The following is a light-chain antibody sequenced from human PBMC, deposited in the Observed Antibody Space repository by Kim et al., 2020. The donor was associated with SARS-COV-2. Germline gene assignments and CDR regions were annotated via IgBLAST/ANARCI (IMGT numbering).Light chain of an antibody. Sequence: ASVGDRVTITCRASQGISSFLDWFQQKPGKAPKSLIYGASTLQPGVPSNFSGSGSGTDFTLTISSLQAEDFATYYCQQYISFPLTFGGGTKVEFK. J-gene: IGKJ4*01. V-gene: IGKV1-16*02. CDR2: GAS. CDR3: QQYISFPLT. CDR1: QGISSF.